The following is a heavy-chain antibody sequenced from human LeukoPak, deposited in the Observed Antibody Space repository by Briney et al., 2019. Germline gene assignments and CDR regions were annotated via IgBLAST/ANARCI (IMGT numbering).Heavy chain of an antibody. Sequence: GGSLRLSCAASGFTFSNYEMHWVRQAPGKGLEWFSYIRSSGSDIYYADSVKGRFTISRDNAKNSLYLHMNSLRAEDTAVYYCARGLTHYDILTGDSNDAFDIWGQGTMVTVSS. J-gene: IGHJ3*02. CDR3: ARGLTHYDILTGDSNDAFDI. V-gene: IGHV3-48*03. CDR2: IRSSGSDI. D-gene: IGHD3-9*01. CDR1: GFTFSNYE.